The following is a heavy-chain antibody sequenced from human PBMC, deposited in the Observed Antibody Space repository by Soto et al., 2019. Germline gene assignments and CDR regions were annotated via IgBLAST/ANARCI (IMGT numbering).Heavy chain of an antibody. CDR1: GGSISSYY. V-gene: IGHV4-59*01. CDR3: AREVVPAAMPVGRTNWFDP. D-gene: IGHD2-2*01. CDR2: IYYSGST. Sequence: SETLSLTCPVSGGSISSYYWSWIRQPPGKGLEWIGYIYYSGSTNYNPSLKSRVTISVDTSKNQFSLKLSSVTAADTAVYYCAREVVPAAMPVGRTNWFDPWGQGTLVTVSS. J-gene: IGHJ5*02.